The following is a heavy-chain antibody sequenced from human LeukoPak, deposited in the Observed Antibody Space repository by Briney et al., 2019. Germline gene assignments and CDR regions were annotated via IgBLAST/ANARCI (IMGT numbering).Heavy chain of an antibody. Sequence: ASVKVSCKASGYTFTGYYMHWVRQAPGQGLEWMGWINTNSGGTNYAQKFQGRVTMTRDTSISTAYMELSRLRSDDTAVYYCARAEILVVVTAILDYWGQGTLVTVSS. CDR3: ARAEILVVVTAILDY. J-gene: IGHJ4*02. CDR2: INTNSGGT. V-gene: IGHV1-2*02. D-gene: IGHD2-21*02. CDR1: GYTFTGYY.